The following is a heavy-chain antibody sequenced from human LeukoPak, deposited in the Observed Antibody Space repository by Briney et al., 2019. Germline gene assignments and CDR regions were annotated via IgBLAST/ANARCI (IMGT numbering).Heavy chain of an antibody. D-gene: IGHD3-16*01. Sequence: PGGSLRLSCAASGFTFSSYGMHWVRQAPGKGLEWVAVIWYDGSNKYYADSVKGRFTISRDNSKNTLYLQMNSLRAEDTAVYYCARLVWAAISRPGYWGQGTLVTVSS. CDR3: ARLVWAAISRPGY. CDR2: IWYDGSNK. CDR1: GFTFSSYG. V-gene: IGHV3-33*01. J-gene: IGHJ4*02.